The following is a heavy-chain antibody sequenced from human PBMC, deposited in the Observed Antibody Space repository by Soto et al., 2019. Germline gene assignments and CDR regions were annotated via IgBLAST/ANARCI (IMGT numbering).Heavy chain of an antibody. CDR3: ARVAMTTVTPPYYYHYMDV. V-gene: IGHV3-21*01. D-gene: IGHD4-17*01. J-gene: IGHJ6*03. CDR2: ITRSSSYI. CDR1: GFTFSTYT. Sequence: GGSLRLSCAASGFTFSTYTMNWVRQAPGKGLEWVSSITRSSSYINYADSVKGRFTISRDNAKISLYLQMNSLRDEDTAVYYCARVAMTTVTPPYYYHYMDVWGKGTTVTVSS.